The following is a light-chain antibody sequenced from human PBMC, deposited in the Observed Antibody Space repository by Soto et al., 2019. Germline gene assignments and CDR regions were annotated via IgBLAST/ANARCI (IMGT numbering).Light chain of an antibody. V-gene: IGKV1-13*02. CDR2: DAS. CDR1: QGISSA. J-gene: IGKJ5*01. Sequence: AIQLTQSPSSLSAFVGDRVTITCRASQGISSALAWYQQKPGKPPNLLIFDASTLESGVPSRFSGSGSGTDFTHTITRLQPDDFATYYCQQFTLYPITFGQGTRLEI. CDR3: QQFTLYPIT.